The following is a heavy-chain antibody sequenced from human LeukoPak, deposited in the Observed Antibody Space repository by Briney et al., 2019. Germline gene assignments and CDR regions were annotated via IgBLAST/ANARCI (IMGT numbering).Heavy chain of an antibody. CDR1: GFTFSSSA. V-gene: IGHV3-23*01. CDR2: ISANGGST. D-gene: IGHD1-26*01. Sequence: PGGSLRLSCAASGFTFSSSAMSWVRQVPGKGLEWVSGISANGGSTSYADSVRGRFTISRDNSKNTLYLQMSSLRAEDTAVYYCAKDANAGAAPEVNDAFDIWGQGTIVTVSS. CDR3: AKDANAGAAPEVNDAFDI. J-gene: IGHJ3*02.